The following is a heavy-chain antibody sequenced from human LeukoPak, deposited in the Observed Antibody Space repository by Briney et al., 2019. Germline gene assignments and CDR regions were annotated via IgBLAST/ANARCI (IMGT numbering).Heavy chain of an antibody. D-gene: IGHD5-18*01. CDR2: IIPMSGTV. Sequence: ASVKVSCKASGGTFSTFGISWVRQAPGQGLEWMGGIIPMSGTVNNAQKFQGRVTITADKSTGTAYMELSSLRSDDTAVYCCARETGYAYGRAPLDYWGQGTLVTVSS. CDR1: GGTFSTFG. CDR3: ARETGYAYGRAPLDY. V-gene: IGHV1-69*06. J-gene: IGHJ4*02.